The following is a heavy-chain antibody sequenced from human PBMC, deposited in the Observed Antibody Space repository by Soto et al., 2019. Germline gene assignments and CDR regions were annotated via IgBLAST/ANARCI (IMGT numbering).Heavy chain of an antibody. J-gene: IGHJ6*02. Sequence: SETLSLTCTGSGGSISSYYWSWIRQPPGKGLEWIGYIYYSGSTNYNPSLKSRVTISVDTSKNQFSLKLSSVTAADTAVYYCARAQDIVVVPAALDVWGQGTTVTVSS. CDR2: IYYSGST. V-gene: IGHV4-59*01. CDR3: ARAQDIVVVPAALDV. CDR1: GGSISSYY. D-gene: IGHD2-2*01.